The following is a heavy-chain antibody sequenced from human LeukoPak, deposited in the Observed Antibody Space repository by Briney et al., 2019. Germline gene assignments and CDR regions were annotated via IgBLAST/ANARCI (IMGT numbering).Heavy chain of an antibody. Sequence: SGGSLRLSCAASRFTFSDYYMSWIRQAPGKGLEWVSYISNSGSTIYYADSVKGRFTISRDNAKNSLYLQMNSLRAENTAVYYCARDLGILQSNMDVWGKGTTVTISS. CDR3: ARDLGILQSNMDV. CDR2: ISNSGSTI. CDR1: RFTFSDYY. D-gene: IGHD6-13*01. V-gene: IGHV3-11*01. J-gene: IGHJ6*03.